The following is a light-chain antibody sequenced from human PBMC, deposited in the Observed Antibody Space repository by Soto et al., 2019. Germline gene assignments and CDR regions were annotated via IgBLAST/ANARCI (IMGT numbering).Light chain of an antibody. V-gene: IGKV3-11*01. CDR1: QSVITY. Sequence: ASQSVITYLHWYQQKPGQAPRXXIYDASNRATGIPARFSGSGSGTDFTLTISSVEDEDFGVYYCQQRTNWTPTFGQGTRLEIK. CDR3: QQRTNWTPT. CDR2: DAS. J-gene: IGKJ5*01.